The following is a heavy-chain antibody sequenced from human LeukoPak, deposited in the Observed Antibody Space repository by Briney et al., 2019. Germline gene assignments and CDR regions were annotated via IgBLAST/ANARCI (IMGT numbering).Heavy chain of an antibody. Sequence: GGSLRLSCAASGFTFSSYVMSWVRQAPGKGLEWVSSVSGTGGSTYYADSVKGRFTISRDNSKNTLYLQMNSLRAEDTAVYYCAKDAEESGAFDYWGQGTLVTVSS. CDR2: VSGTGGST. D-gene: IGHD3-3*01. V-gene: IGHV3-23*01. CDR3: AKDAEESGAFDY. J-gene: IGHJ4*02. CDR1: GFTFSSYV.